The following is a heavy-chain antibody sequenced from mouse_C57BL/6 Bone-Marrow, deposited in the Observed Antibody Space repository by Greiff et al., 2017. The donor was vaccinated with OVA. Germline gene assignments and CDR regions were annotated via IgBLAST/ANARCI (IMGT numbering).Heavy chain of an antibody. D-gene: IGHD2-4*01. CDR3: AREDYDYVLFAY. CDR2: ISDGGSYT. Sequence: EVKLMESGGGLVKPGGSLKLSCAASGFTFSSYAMSWVRQTPEKRLEWVATISDGGSYTYYPDNVKGRFTISRDNAKNNLYLQMSHLKSEDTAMYYCAREDYDYVLFAYWGQGTLVTVSA. CDR1: GFTFSSYA. V-gene: IGHV5-4*01. J-gene: IGHJ3*01.